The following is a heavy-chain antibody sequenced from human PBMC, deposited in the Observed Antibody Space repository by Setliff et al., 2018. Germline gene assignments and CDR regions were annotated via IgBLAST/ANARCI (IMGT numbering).Heavy chain of an antibody. CDR3: ARIYCSGGSCYLDY. Sequence: CGPTLVNPTQTLTLTCTFSGFSLSTSGMCVSWIRQPPGKALEWLARIDWDDDKYYSTSLKTRLTISKDTSKNQVVLTMTNMDPVDTATYYCARIYCSGGSCYLDYWGQGPRAPS. V-gene: IGHV2-70*11. CDR2: IDWDDDK. D-gene: IGHD2-15*01. CDR1: GFSLSTSGMC. J-gene: IGHJ4*03.